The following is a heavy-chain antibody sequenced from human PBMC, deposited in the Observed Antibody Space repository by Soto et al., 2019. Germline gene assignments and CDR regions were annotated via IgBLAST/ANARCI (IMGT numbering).Heavy chain of an antibody. Sequence: RRLSCAASGFTFSSYAMSWVRQAPGKGLEWVSAISGSGGSTYYADSVKGRFTISRDNSKNTLYLQMNSLRAEDTAVYYCAKSAGDYDYYYYYGMDVWGQGTTVTVSS. J-gene: IGHJ6*02. CDR2: ISGSGGST. V-gene: IGHV3-23*01. CDR3: AKSAGDYDYYYYYGMDV. D-gene: IGHD4-17*01. CDR1: GFTFSSYA.